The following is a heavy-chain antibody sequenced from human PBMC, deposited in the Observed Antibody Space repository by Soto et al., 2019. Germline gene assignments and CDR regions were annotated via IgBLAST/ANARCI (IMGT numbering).Heavy chain of an antibody. CDR2: ISSNGGST. V-gene: IGHV3-64*02. J-gene: IGHJ6*02. CDR3: ARSYDFWSGYPGVYYYYGMDV. D-gene: IGHD3-3*01. Sequence: GGSLRLSCAASGFTFSSYAMHWVRQAPGKGLEYVSAISSNGGSTYYADSVKGRFTISRDNSKNTLYLQMGSLRAEDMAVYYCARSYDFWSGYPGVYYYYGMDVWGQGTTVTVSS. CDR1: GFTFSSYA.